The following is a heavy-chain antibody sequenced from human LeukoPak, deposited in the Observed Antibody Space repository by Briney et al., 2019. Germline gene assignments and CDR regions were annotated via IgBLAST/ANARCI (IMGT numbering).Heavy chain of an antibody. CDR3: ARGRGYSL. Sequence: PGGSLRLSCAASGFKFSSYSMNWVRQAPGKGLEWVANIKQDGSEKYYVDSVKGRFTISRDNAKNSLYLQMNSLRAEDTAVYYCARGRGYSLWGQGTLVTVSS. CDR1: GFKFSSYS. CDR2: IKQDGSEK. J-gene: IGHJ4*02. V-gene: IGHV3-7*01. D-gene: IGHD5-18*01.